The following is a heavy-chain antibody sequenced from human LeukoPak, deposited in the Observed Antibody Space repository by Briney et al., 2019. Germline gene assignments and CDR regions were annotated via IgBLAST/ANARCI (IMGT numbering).Heavy chain of an antibody. D-gene: IGHD1-26*01. V-gene: IGHV2-70*04. CDR2: IDWDNDK. Sequence: SGPTLVNPTQTLTLTCTFSGFSLSTNGMRASWIRQPPGKALEWLARIDWDNDKFYSTSLRTRLTIFKNTYKNQVVLTMTNMDPVDTATYYCARSSDGSFYDYWGQGTLVTVSS. J-gene: IGHJ4*02. CDR3: ARSSDGSFYDY. CDR1: GFSLSTNGMR.